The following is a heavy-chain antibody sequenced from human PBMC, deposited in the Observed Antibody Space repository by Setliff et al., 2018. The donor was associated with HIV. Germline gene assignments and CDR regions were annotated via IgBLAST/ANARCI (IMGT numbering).Heavy chain of an antibody. CDR2: IYISGST. V-gene: IGHV4-4*09. D-gene: IGHD3-22*01. J-gene: IGHJ5*02. Sequence: SETLSLTCTVSGGSISSYYWSWIRQSPGKGLEWIGYIYISGSTNYNPSLKSRVTISVDTSKNQFSLKLSSVTAADTAVYYCARHVVVVITVPNWFDPWGQGTLVTVSS. CDR1: GGSISSYY. CDR3: ARHVVVVITVPNWFDP.